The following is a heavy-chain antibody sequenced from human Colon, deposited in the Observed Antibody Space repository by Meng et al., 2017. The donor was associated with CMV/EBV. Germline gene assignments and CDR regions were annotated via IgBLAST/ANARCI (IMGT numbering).Heavy chain of an antibody. D-gene: IGHD3-22*01. V-gene: IGHV4-30-4*01. CDR3: ARTPGHHDSSGFYYYFDY. CDR1: SSSSSDYC. Sequence: SSSSSDYCWSWLRQSPEKGLEWIGYIYYSGSTYFNPSLDSRLAISVDMSKSQFSLQLSSVTAADTAVYYCARTPGHHDSSGFYYYFDYWGPGTLVTVSS. CDR2: IYYSGST. J-gene: IGHJ4*02.